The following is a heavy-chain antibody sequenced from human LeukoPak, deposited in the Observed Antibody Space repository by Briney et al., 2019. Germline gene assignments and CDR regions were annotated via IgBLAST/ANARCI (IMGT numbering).Heavy chain of an antibody. J-gene: IGHJ4*02. CDR2: IYSSGTT. D-gene: IGHD2-15*01. CDR1: GASMRNSF. CDR3: ARAPAGCGGTCAFDH. Sequence: SETLSLTCTVSGASMRNSFWSWIRQSAGKGLEWIGRIYSSGTTNYNPSLKSRVTLSVDTSENQFSLRLTSVTAADTALYYCARAPAGCGGTCAFDHWGQGILVTVSS. V-gene: IGHV4-4*07.